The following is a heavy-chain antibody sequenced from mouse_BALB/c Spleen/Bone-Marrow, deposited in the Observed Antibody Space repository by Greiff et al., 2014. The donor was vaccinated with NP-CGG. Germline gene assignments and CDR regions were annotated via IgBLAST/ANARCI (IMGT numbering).Heavy chain of an antibody. D-gene: IGHD2-3*01. J-gene: IGHJ2*01. CDR1: GYAFSSYW. CDR3: ARGRGWYFDY. V-gene: IGHV1-80*01. CDR2: IYPGDGDT. Sequence: VQLQQSGAELVRPGSSVKISCKASGYAFSSYWMNWVRQRPGQGLEWIGQIYPGDGDTNYNGKFKGIATLTADKSSSTAYMQLSGLTSEDSAVYFCARGRGWYFDYWGQGTTLTVSS.